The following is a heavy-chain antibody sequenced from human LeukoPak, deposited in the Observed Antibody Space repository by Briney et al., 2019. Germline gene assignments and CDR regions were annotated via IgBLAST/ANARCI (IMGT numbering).Heavy chain of an antibody. CDR3: ARDPGIGFDP. CDR1: GYAFTSYY. CDR2: INPSGGST. Sequence: ASVKVSCKASGYAFTSYYMHWVRQAPGQGLEWMGIINPSGGSTSYAQKFQGRDTMTRDTSTSTVYMELSSLRSEDTAVYYCARDPGIGFDPWGQGTLVTVSS. V-gene: IGHV1-46*01. J-gene: IGHJ5*02. D-gene: IGHD3-10*01.